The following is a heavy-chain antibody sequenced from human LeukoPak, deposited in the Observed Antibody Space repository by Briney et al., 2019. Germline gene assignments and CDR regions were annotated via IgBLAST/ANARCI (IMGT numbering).Heavy chain of an antibody. V-gene: IGHV1-18*01. CDR1: GYTFTSYG. CDR2: ISAYNGNT. CDR3: ARVWATVAPYYYYGMDV. D-gene: IGHD4-23*01. J-gene: IGHJ6*02. Sequence: ASVTVSCKASGYTFTSYGISWVRQAPGQGLEWMGWISAYNGNTNYAQKLQGRVTMTTDTSTSTAYMELRGLRSDDTAVYYCARVWATVAPYYYYGMDVWGQGTTVTVSS.